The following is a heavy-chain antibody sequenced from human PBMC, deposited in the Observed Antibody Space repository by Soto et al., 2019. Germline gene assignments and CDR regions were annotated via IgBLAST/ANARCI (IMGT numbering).Heavy chain of an antibody. J-gene: IGHJ4*02. V-gene: IGHV3-7*03. CDR3: TTLSSTWPTGGDY. Sequence: GGSLRLSCVASGLIFSNHWLSWVRQAPGKGLEWVANIKQDGSEKYYVDPVQGRFTISRDNAKNSLYLQMNSLRADDTAVYYCTTLSSTWPTGGDYWGQGTLVTVSS. D-gene: IGHD6-13*01. CDR2: IKQDGSEK. CDR1: GLIFSNHW.